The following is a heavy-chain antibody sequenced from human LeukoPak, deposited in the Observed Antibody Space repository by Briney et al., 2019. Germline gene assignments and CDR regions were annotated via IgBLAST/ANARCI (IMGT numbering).Heavy chain of an antibody. CDR2: ISSSSSYI. CDR3: ARDGRGYSYGEGYDAFDI. Sequence: GGSLRLSCAASGFTFSSYSMNWVRQAPGKGLEWVSSISSSSSYIYYADSVKGRFTISRDNAKNSLYLQMNSLRAEDTAVYYCARDGRGYSYGEGYDAFDIWGQGTMVTVSS. J-gene: IGHJ3*02. CDR1: GFTFSSYS. D-gene: IGHD5-18*01. V-gene: IGHV3-21*01.